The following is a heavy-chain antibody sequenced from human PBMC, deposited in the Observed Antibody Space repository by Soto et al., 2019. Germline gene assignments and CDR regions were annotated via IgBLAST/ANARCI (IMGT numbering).Heavy chain of an antibody. CDR3: ARSGLAARRWCDYYYGMDV. V-gene: IGHV3-7*01. CDR2: IKQDGSEK. D-gene: IGHD6-6*01. CDR1: GFTFSSYW. Sequence: EVQLVESGGGLVQPGGSLRLSCAASGFTFSSYWMSCVRQAPGKGLEWVANIKQDGSEKYYVDSVKGRFTISRDNAKNSLYLQMNSLRAEDTAVYYCARSGLAARRWCDYYYGMDVWGQGTTVTVSS. J-gene: IGHJ6*02.